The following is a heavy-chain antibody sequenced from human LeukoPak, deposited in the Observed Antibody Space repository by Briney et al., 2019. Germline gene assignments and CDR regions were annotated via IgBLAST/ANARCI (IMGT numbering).Heavy chain of an antibody. CDR3: ARRACGSCYRIDY. CDR2: IYYSGST. CDR1: GDSISSSNYY. Sequence: SETLSLTCTVSGDSISSSNYYWGWIRQPPGKGLEWIGHIYYSGSTYYNPSLKSRVTISVDTSKNQFSLKLSSVTAADTAVYYCARRACGSCYRIDYWGQGTLVTVSS. D-gene: IGHD2-15*01. V-gene: IGHV4-39*07. J-gene: IGHJ4*02.